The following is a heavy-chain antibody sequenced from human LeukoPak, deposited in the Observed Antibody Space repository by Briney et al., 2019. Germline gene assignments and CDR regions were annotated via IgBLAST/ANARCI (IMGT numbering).Heavy chain of an antibody. Sequence: GGSLRLSCATSGFTVSSSYLSWVRQAPGKGLEWVSVIYSDDSTYYADSVKGRFTISRDNSKNTLFLQMNSLRAEDTAVYYCARIPWELAYYFDYWGQGTLVTVSS. CDR3: ARIPWELAYYFDY. CDR2: IYSDDST. J-gene: IGHJ4*02. D-gene: IGHD1-26*01. CDR1: GFTVSSSY. V-gene: IGHV3-66*01.